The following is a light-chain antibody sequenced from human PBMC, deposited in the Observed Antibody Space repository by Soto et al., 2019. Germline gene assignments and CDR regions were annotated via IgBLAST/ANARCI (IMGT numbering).Light chain of an antibody. V-gene: IGKV1-5*01. CDR1: QSISSW. Sequence: DIQMTPSPSTLSASVRDRVTITCRASQSISSWLAWYQQKKGKAPKLLIYDASSLESGVPSRFSGSGSGTEFTLTISRLQPDDFATYYCQQYNTYPSTFGQGTKVDIK. CDR3: QQYNTYPST. J-gene: IGKJ1*01. CDR2: DAS.